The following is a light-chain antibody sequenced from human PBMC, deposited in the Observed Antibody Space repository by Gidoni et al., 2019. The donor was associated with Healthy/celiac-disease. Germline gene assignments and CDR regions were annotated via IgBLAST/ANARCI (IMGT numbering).Light chain of an antibody. CDR2: EVS. CDR3: SSYAGSNNLV. CDR1: STDFGGYNY. J-gene: IGLJ3*02. V-gene: IGLV2-8*01. Sequence: QSTLPHPPSASGSPAHSVTISCTGTSTDFGGYNYVSWYQQHPGKAPKLMSYEVSKRPSGVSDRFSGSKSGNTASLTVSGLQAEDEADYYCSSYAGSNNLVFGGGTKLTVL.